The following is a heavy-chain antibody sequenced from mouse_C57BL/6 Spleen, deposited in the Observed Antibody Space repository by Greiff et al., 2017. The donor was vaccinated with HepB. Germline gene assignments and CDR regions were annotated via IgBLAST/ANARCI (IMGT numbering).Heavy chain of an antibody. D-gene: IGHD1-1*01. Sequence: VQLQQSGPELVKPGASVKMSCKASGYTFTDYNMHWVKQSHGKSLEWIGYINPNNGGTSYNQKFKGKATLTVNKSSSTAYMELRSLTSEDSAVYYCARKGPYYGSSSPYAMDYWGQGTSVTVSS. V-gene: IGHV1-22*01. CDR1: GYTFTDYN. CDR2: INPNNGGT. CDR3: ARKGPYYGSSSPYAMDY. J-gene: IGHJ4*01.